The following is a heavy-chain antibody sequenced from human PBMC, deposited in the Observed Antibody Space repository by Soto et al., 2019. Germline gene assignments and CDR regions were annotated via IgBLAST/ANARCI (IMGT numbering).Heavy chain of an antibody. D-gene: IGHD1-26*01. CDR1: GYTFTSYD. V-gene: IGHV1-8*01. Sequence: ASVKVSCKASGYTFTSYDINCVRQATGQGLEWMGWMNPNSGNTGYAQKFQGRVTMTRNTSISTAYMELSSLRSEDTAVYYCARDSGSYYHYYYYGMDVWGQGTTVTV. J-gene: IGHJ6*02. CDR2: MNPNSGNT. CDR3: ARDSGSYYHYYYYGMDV.